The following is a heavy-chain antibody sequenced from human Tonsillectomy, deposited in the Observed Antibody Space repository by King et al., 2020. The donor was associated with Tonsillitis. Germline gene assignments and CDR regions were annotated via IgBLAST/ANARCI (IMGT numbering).Heavy chain of an antibody. CDR2: ISYDGTNQ. V-gene: IGHV3-30*03. D-gene: IGHD3/OR15-3a*01. CDR1: GFGFSRYG. CDR3: ATEASFFGQTPGLDY. J-gene: IGHJ4*02. Sequence: VQLAQSGGGVVQPGRSLRLSCAASGFGFSRYGMPWVRQAPGTGLEWMGVISYDGTNQNYADPVKGRFTISRDNSKNTLYLQLNSLRPADTAVYYCATEASFFGQTPGLDYWGQGALVTVSS.